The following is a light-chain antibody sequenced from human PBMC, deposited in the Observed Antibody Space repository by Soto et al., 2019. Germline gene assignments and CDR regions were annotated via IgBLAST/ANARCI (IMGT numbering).Light chain of an antibody. V-gene: IGKV1-5*01. CDR3: QQYNSFRTWT. Sequence: DIQMTPSPSTLSGSVGDRVTITCRASQTISSWLAWYQQKPGKAPKLLIYAASSLHSGVPSRFSGSGSGTDFTLTIVNLQPEDFAAYYCQQYNSFRTWTFGRGTKVDIK. J-gene: IGKJ1*01. CDR1: QTISSW. CDR2: AAS.